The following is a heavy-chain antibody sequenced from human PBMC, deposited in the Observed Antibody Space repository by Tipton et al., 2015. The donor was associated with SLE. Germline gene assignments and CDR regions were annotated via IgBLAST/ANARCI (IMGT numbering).Heavy chain of an antibody. D-gene: IGHD5-12*01. V-gene: IGHV4-39*07. CDR2: IYYSGHT. CDR3: ARAFGYDYYYYYGMDV. CDR1: GGSISNYY. J-gene: IGHJ6*02. Sequence: TLSLTCTVSGGSISNYYWSWIRQPPGKGLEWIGSIYYSGHTYYNPSLRSRVTVSVDTSKNQFSLKLSSVTAADTAVYFCARAFGYDYYYYYGMDVWGQGTTVTVSS.